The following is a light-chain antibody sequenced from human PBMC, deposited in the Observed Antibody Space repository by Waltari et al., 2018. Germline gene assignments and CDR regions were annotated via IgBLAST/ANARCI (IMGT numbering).Light chain of an antibody. J-gene: IGKJ1*01. CDR2: GAS. CDR3: QQYEKWPRT. V-gene: IGKV3-15*01. CDR1: QSVTTN. Sequence: IVMTQTPATLSVSPGESATLFCRASQSVTTNLAWYVQKPGQAPRLLIYGASARATGGPARFTGGGYGTEFTLTISSLQSEDFAVYYCQQYEKWPRTFGQGTKVEIK.